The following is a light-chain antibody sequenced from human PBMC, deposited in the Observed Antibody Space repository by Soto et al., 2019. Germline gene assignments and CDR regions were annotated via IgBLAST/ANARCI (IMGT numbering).Light chain of an antibody. CDR3: QQYGTSPRT. Sequence: EIVLTQSPGTLSLSPGERVTLSCRASQSISSNYLAWYQQKPGQSPRLLIYGASSRATGIPDRFSGRGSGTDFTLTISRLEPEDFAVYFCQQYGTSPRTFGQGTKVDIK. CDR2: GAS. J-gene: IGKJ1*01. V-gene: IGKV3-20*01. CDR1: QSISSNY.